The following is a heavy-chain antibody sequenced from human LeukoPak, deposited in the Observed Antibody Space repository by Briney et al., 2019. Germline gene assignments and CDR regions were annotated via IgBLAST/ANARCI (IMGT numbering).Heavy chain of an antibody. D-gene: IGHD1-7*01. CDR2: LNGDGSST. V-gene: IGHV3-74*01. Sequence: GGSLRLSCAASGCSFSSYWMHWVHQAPGKGLVWVSRLNGDGSSTSYLDSVRGQLTISRNNTKNTLYLHMNSLRAEDTGVYYCARERWNSEAFDIWGQGTVVTVSS. CDR3: ARERWNSEAFDI. J-gene: IGHJ3*02. CDR1: GCSFSSYW.